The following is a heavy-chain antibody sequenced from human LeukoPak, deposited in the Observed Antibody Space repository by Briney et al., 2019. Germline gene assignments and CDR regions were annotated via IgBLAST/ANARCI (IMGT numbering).Heavy chain of an antibody. D-gene: IGHD3-16*01. CDR3: GGLGSYFGY. CDR2: ISSSSSTI. J-gene: IGHJ4*02. V-gene: IGHV3-48*04. Sequence: SGGSLRRSCAASGFTCSSYSMNWVRQAPGKGLEWVSYISSSSSTIYYADSVKGRFTISRDNAKNSLYLQMNSLRAEDTAVYYCGGLGSYFGYWGQGTLVTVSS. CDR1: GFTCSSYS.